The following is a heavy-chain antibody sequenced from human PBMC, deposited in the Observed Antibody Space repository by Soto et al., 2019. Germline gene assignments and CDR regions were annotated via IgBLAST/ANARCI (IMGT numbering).Heavy chain of an antibody. CDR1: GYTFTSYA. Sequence: QVQLVQSGAEVKKPGASVKVSCKASGYTFTSYAMHWVRQAPGQRLEWMGWINAGNGNTKYSQKFQGRVTITRDTXXSTAYMELSSLRSEDTAVYYCARGYGSGSYYNVAYWGQGTLVTVSS. V-gene: IGHV1-3*01. D-gene: IGHD3-10*01. J-gene: IGHJ4*02. CDR3: ARGYGSGSYYNVAY. CDR2: INAGNGNT.